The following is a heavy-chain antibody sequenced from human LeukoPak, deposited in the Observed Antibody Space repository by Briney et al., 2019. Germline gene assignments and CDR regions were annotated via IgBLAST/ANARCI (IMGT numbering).Heavy chain of an antibody. J-gene: IGHJ3*02. CDR2: IYSGGST. Sequence: PGGSLRLSCAASGFIVSTNYMSWVRQAPGKGLEWVSVIYSGGSTKYADSVKGRFTISRDISKNTLHLQMNNLRAEDTAVYYCASFYYNSGYGAFDIWGQGTVVTVSS. CDR1: GFIVSTNY. V-gene: IGHV3-53*01. D-gene: IGHD3-10*01. CDR3: ASFYYNSGYGAFDI.